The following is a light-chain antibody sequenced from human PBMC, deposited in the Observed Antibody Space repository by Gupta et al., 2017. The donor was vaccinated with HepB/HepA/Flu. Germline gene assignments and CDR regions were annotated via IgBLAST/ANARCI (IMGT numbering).Light chain of an antibody. CDR1: QRISTN. J-gene: IGKJ4*01. V-gene: IGKV3-15*01. Sequence: VMTQSPVTLYVSPGERATLSCRASQRISTNLAWYQQKPGQAPRVLIYCSFNRATGIPDRFSGSGSGTEFTLTISSLQAEDFAVYFCQQDINWPLTFGGGTKVEIK. CDR2: CSF. CDR3: QQDINWPLT.